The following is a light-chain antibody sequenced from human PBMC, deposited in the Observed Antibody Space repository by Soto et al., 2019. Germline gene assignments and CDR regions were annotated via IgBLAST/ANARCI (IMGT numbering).Light chain of an antibody. J-gene: IGKJ1*01. CDR3: QQYGSSGT. V-gene: IGKV3-20*01. CDR2: GAS. Sequence: VLTQSPGTLSLSPGERATLSCRASQSVSNNYLAWYQQKPGQAPRLLIYGASNRATGIPDRFSGSGSGTDFTLTISRLEPEDFAVYYCQQYGSSGTFGQGTKVDIK. CDR1: QSVSNNY.